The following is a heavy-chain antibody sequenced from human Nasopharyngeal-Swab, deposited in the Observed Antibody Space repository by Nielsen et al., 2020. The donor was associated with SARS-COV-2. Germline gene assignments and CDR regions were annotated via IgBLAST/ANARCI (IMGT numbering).Heavy chain of an antibody. CDR2: INHSGST. CDR1: GGSFSGYY. D-gene: IGHD3-9*01. V-gene: IGHV4-34*01. CDR3: ARSRELRYFDWSYYYYYYMDV. J-gene: IGHJ6*03. Sequence: GSLRLSCAVYGGSFSGYYWSWIRQPPGKGLEWIGEINHSGSTNYNPSLKRRVTISVDTSKNQFSLKLSSVTAADTAVYYCARSRELRYFDWSYYYYYYMDVWGKGTTVTVSS.